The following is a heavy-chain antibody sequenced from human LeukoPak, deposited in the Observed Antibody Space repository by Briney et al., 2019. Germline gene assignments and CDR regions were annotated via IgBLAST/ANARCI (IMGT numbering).Heavy chain of an antibody. CDR1: GGSISSGGYS. CDR2: IYYSGST. CDR3: ARSTVVTPAQVDY. V-gene: IGHV4-30-4*07. D-gene: IGHD4-23*01. J-gene: IGHJ4*02. Sequence: SQTLSLTCAVSGGSISSGGYSWSWIRQPPGKRLEWIGYIYYSGSTYYNPSLKSRVTISVDTSKNQFSLKLSSVTAADTAVYYCARSTVVTPAQVDYWGQGTLVTVSP.